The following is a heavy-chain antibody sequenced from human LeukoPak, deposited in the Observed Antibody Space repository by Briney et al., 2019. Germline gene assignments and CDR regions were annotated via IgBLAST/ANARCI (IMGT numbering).Heavy chain of an antibody. J-gene: IGHJ3*02. CDR3: ARDRIGYAFDI. CDR2: ISYDGSNK. CDR1: GFTFSSYG. Sequence: PGGSLRLSCAASGFTFSSYGMHWVRQAPGKGLEWVAVISYDGSNKYYADSVKGRFTISRDNAKNTLYLQMNSLRVEDTAVYYCARDRIGYAFDIWGQGTMVTVSS. V-gene: IGHV3-30*03. D-gene: IGHD2-15*01.